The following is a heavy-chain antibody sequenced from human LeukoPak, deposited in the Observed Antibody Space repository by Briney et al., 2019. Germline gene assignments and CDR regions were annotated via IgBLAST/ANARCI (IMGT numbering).Heavy chain of an antibody. J-gene: IGHJ6*02. CDR1: GFTVSSYY. CDR2: MYSGGST. V-gene: IGHV3-66*01. D-gene: IGHD4-11*01. CDR3: ARSYSNHLFGMDV. Sequence: GGSLRLSCAASGFTVSSYYMTWVRQAPGKGLEWVSVMYSGGSTYYADSVKGRVAISRDDSQNTVFLQMDSVRVEDTAVYYCARSYSNHLFGMDVWGQGTAVTVSS.